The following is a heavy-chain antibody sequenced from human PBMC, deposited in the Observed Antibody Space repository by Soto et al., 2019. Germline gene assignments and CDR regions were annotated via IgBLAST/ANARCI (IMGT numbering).Heavy chain of an antibody. J-gene: IGHJ4*02. D-gene: IGHD6-19*01. CDR2: ISYDGSNK. CDR1: GFTFSSYG. Sequence: GGALRLSCAASGFTFSSYGMHLVPQAPGKGLEWVAVISYDGSNKYYAASVKGRFTISGDNSKNTLYLQMNSLRAEDTAVYYCAKLPGIAVAGTDFDYWGQGTLVTVSS. V-gene: IGHV3-30*18. CDR3: AKLPGIAVAGTDFDY.